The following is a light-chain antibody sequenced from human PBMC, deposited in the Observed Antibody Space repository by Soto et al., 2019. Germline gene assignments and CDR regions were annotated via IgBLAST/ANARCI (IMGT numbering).Light chain of an antibody. Sequence: DIHMTQSPSSLSASVGDRFTITCRASQSISSYLNWYQQKPGKAPKLLIYAASSLQSGVPSRLSGSGYGTDFTLTISSMKHEDFATYYCQQSYSNIITFGQGTRLEIK. J-gene: IGKJ5*01. V-gene: IGKV1-39*01. CDR2: AAS. CDR3: QQSYSNIIT. CDR1: QSISSY.